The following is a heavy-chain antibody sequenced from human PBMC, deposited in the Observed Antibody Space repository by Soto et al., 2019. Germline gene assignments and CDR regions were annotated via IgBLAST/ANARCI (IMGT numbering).Heavy chain of an antibody. CDR1: GGSFGGYY. V-gene: IGHV4-34*01. Sequence: SETLSLTCAVYGGSFGGYYWSWIRQPPGKGLEWIGEINHSGSTNYNPSLKSRVTISVDTSKNQFSLKLSSVTAADTAVYYCARGLYSSSWKYYYYGMDVWGQGTTVTVSS. CDR2: INHSGST. J-gene: IGHJ6*02. D-gene: IGHD6-13*01. CDR3: ARGLYSSSWKYYYYGMDV.